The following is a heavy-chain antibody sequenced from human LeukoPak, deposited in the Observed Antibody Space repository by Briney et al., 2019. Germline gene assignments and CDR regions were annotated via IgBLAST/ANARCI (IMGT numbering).Heavy chain of an antibody. D-gene: IGHD3-3*01. Sequence: GGSLRLSCAASGFTFSSYGMSWVRQAPGKGLERVSGISGSFGSTYHGDSVQGRFTISRDNSKNTLYLQMHSLRVEDTAIYYCAKDDDSWTHRHENYFDNWGQGTLVTVSS. V-gene: IGHV3-23*01. CDR2: ISGSFGST. CDR1: GFTFSSYG. CDR3: AKDDDSWTHRHENYFDN. J-gene: IGHJ4*02.